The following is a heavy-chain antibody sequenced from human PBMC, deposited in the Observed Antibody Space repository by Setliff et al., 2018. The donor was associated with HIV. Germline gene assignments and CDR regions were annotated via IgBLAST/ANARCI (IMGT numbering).Heavy chain of an antibody. D-gene: IGHD6-13*01. CDR1: GFRFRGHA. J-gene: IGHJ4*02. CDR2: ISGSGGST. Sequence: PGGSLRLSCVASGFRFRGHAMNWVRQAPGKGLEWVSVISGSGGSTFYADSVKGRFTISRDNSKNTLYLQMNSLRAEDTAVYYCAKDHATSSWFTALLDYWGQGALVTVSS. CDR3: AKDHATSSWFTALLDY. V-gene: IGHV3-23*01.